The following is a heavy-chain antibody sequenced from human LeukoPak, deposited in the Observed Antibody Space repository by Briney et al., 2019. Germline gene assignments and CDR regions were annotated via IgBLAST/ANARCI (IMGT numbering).Heavy chain of an antibody. V-gene: IGHV3-64D*09. CDR3: VKDKYPVVVAATLDY. D-gene: IGHD2-15*01. CDR1: GFTFSNYA. J-gene: IGHJ4*02. Sequence: PGGSLRLSCSASGFTFSNYAMHWVRQAPGKGLEYVSDISSNGGITYYADSVKGRFTVSRDNSKNLPYLQMNSLRAEDTAVYYCVKDKYPVVVAATLDYWGQGILVTVSS. CDR2: ISSNGGIT.